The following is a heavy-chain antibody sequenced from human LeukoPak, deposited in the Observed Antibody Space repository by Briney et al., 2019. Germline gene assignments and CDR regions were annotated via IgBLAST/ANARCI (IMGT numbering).Heavy chain of an antibody. J-gene: IGHJ4*02. CDR1: GFSFSSHS. CDR2: IKNDGSET. D-gene: IGHD6-19*01. CDR3: VKNDGWFHLAQ. V-gene: IGHV3-7*03. Sequence: GGSLRLSCAASGFSFSSHSMNWVRQAPGKGLRWVGHIKNDGSETYYLDSLKGRFSISRDNTNNALYLQMNSLRVEDTAVYYCVKNDGWFHLAQWGQGTLVTVSS.